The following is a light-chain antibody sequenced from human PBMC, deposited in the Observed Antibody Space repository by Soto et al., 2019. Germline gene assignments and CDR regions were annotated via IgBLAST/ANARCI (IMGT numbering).Light chain of an antibody. Sequence: QSALIQPASVSGSPGQSITISCTGTSRDVGGSNYVSWYQHHPHRAPKLLIYEVSYRPSGVSSRFSGSKSGNTASLTISGLQAEDDADYYCSSYTSSNTLEVFGVGTKVT. V-gene: IGLV2-14*01. CDR2: EVS. CDR3: SSYTSSNTLEV. J-gene: IGLJ1*01. CDR1: SRDVGGSNY.